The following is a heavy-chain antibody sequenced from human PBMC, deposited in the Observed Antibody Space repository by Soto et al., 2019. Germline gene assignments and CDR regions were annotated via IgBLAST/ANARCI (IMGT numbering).Heavy chain of an antibody. V-gene: IGHV4-34*01. J-gene: IGHJ4*02. CDR2: INHSGST. CDR3: ASLGYCGGDCYRPVDY. Sequence: ETLSLTCAVYGGSFSGYYWSWIRQPPGKGLEWIGEINHSGSTNYNPSLKSRVTISVDTSKNQFSLKLSSVTAADTAVYYCASLGYCGGDCYRPVDYWGQGTLVTVSS. D-gene: IGHD2-21*02. CDR1: GGSFSGYY.